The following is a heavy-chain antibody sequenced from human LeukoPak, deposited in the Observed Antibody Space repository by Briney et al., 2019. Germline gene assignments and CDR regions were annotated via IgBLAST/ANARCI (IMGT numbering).Heavy chain of an antibody. CDR2: IYSGGST. CDR3: AKTSSGYDGYYYYYMDV. CDR1: GFTVSSNY. Sequence: QAGGSLRLSCAASGFTVSSNYMSWVRQAPGKGLEWVSVIYSGGSTYYADSVKGRFTISRDNSKNTLYLQMNSLRAEDTAVYYCAKTSSGYDGYYYYYMDVWGKGTTVTVSS. D-gene: IGHD5-12*01. V-gene: IGHV3-53*01. J-gene: IGHJ6*03.